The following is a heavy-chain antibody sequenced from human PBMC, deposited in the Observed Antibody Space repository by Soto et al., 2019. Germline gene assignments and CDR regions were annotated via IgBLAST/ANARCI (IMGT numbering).Heavy chain of an antibody. V-gene: IGHV2-26*01. D-gene: IGHD3-16*01. J-gene: IGHJ6*03. Sequence: SGPTPVKPTETLTLTCTLSWFSLNKAKKGVSWVPQPPGKALEWLAHIFSNDEKSYSTSLKSRLTISKDTSKSQVVLTMTNMDPVDTATYYCARKVGDYGYYYKDVWGKGTTVTVSS. CDR3: ARKVGDYGYYYKDV. CDR1: WFSLNKAKKG. CDR2: IFSNDEK.